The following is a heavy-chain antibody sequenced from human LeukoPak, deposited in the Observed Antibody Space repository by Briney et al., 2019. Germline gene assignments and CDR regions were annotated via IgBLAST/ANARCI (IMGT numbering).Heavy chain of an antibody. D-gene: IGHD3-10*01. CDR1: GDSLSNYY. CDR3: ARARGRGYFDY. J-gene: IGHJ4*02. V-gene: IGHV4-59*01. Sequence: TSETLSLTCTVSGDSLSNYYWSWFRQPPGKGLEWIGYIFYSGSTNYDPSLKSRVTISADTSKNQFSLKLSSVTAADTAVYYCARARGRGYFDYWGQGTLVTVSS. CDR2: IFYSGST.